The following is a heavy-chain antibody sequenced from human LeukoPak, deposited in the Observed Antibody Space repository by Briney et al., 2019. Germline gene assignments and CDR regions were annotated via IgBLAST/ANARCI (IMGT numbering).Heavy chain of an antibody. V-gene: IGHV4-34*01. J-gene: IGHJ4*02. CDR1: GGPFSGYF. Sequence: SETLSLTCAVSGGPFSGYFWSWIRQSSGKGLEWIGEIHNSGTTNYNPSLNSRVTISEDTSKNQSYLNLSSVTAADTADYYCARRYYYNLGSFPFDFWGQGTLVTVSS. CDR2: IHNSGTT. D-gene: IGHD3-10*01. CDR3: ARRYYYNLGSFPFDF.